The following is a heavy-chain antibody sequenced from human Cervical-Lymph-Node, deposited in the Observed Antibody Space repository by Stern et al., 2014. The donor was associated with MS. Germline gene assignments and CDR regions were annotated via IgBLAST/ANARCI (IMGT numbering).Heavy chain of an antibody. CDR2: ISWNSGSV. CDR1: GFTFGDYA. CDR3: VRSRHPLSSSGFAYFDY. D-gene: IGHD3-10*01. J-gene: IGHJ4*02. Sequence: EVQLLESGGRLVQPGRSLRLSCAASGFTFGDYAIHWVRQVPGGGLEWVSGISWNSGSVDYVDSVMGRFTISRDNARDSLYLQMNMLRADDTGLYYCVRSRHPLSSSGFAYFDYWGQGTLVTVPS. V-gene: IGHV3-9*01.